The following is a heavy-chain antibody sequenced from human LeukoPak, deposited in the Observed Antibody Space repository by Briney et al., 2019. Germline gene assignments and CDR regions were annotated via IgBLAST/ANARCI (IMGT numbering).Heavy chain of an antibody. CDR3: VRWVVEAGIDY. CDR2: IHPDGSET. Sequence: PGGSLRLSCEAAGFIFSSYWMGWVRQLPGKGLEWVANIHPDGSETSYVDSVKGRFTISRDNAKRSMFLQMNSLRTEETAVYIFVRWVVEAGIDYWGQGTLVTVSS. CDR1: GFIFSSYW. D-gene: IGHD6-19*01. V-gene: IGHV3-7*01. J-gene: IGHJ4*02.